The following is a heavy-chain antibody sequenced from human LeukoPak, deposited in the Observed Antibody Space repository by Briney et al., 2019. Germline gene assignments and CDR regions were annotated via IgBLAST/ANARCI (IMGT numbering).Heavy chain of an antibody. CDR2: IYYSGST. CDR3: ARDKYVDSYGSGHFDY. J-gene: IGHJ4*02. D-gene: IGHD5-18*01. V-gene: IGHV4-61*01. Sequence: SETLSLTCTVSGGSISSSSYYWGWIRQPPGKGLEWIGYIYYSGSTNYNPSLKSRVTISVDTSKNQFSLKLSSVTAADTAVYYCARDKYVDSYGSGHFDYWGQGTLVTVSS. CDR1: GGSISSSSYY.